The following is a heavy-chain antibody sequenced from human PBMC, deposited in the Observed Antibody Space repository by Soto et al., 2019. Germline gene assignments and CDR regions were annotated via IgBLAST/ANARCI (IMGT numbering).Heavy chain of an antibody. Sequence: GGSLRLSCAASGFTFSSYGMHWVRQAPGKGLEWVAVISYDGSNKYYADSVKGRFTISRDNSKNTLYLQMNSLRAEDTAVYYCAKMSSGGTNAFDIWGQGTMVTVSS. V-gene: IGHV3-30*18. CDR3: AKMSSGGTNAFDI. CDR1: GFTFSSYG. J-gene: IGHJ3*02. CDR2: ISYDGSNK. D-gene: IGHD2-15*01.